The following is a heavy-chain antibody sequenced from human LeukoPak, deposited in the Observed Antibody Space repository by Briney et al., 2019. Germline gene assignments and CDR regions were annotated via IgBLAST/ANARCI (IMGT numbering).Heavy chain of an antibody. J-gene: IGHJ3*02. Sequence: GGSLRLSCAASGFTFDDYGMSWVRQAPGKGQEWVSAIVNWNGGSTGYADSVRGRFTISRDNAKNSLYLQMNSLRAEDTALYYCARCSRSSTDCYSAFDIWGQGTMVTVSS. CDR1: GFTFDDYG. CDR2: IVNWNGGST. CDR3: ARCSRSSTDCYSAFDI. V-gene: IGHV3-20*04. D-gene: IGHD2-2*02.